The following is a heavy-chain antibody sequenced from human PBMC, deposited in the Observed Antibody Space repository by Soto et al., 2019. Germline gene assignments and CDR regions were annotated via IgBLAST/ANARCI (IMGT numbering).Heavy chain of an antibody. CDR3: ARSLFAMHV. CDR1: GYTFTSYA. V-gene: IGHV1-3*05. CDR2: INAGNGNT. Sequence: QVQLVQSGAEEKKPGASVKVSCKASGYTFTSYAMHWVHQAPGQRLEWMGWINAGNGNTKYSQKLQGRVTITRDTSASTAYMELSSLRSEDSAVYYFARSLFAMHVWGQGPTVTVSS. J-gene: IGHJ6*02.